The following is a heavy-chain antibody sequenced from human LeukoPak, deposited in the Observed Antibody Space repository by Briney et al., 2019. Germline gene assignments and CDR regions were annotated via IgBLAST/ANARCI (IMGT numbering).Heavy chain of an antibody. D-gene: IGHD2-2*01. J-gene: IGHJ4*02. CDR3: AKDQQVGAAAYYFDS. V-gene: IGHV3-30*18. Sequence: PGGSLRLSWAAAGFTFSRYGLHWVRQAPGKGLEWVSVIANDGKAKKYADSLKGRFTISRDNSKSTLYLQMNSLRAEDTAVYYCAKDQQVGAAAYYFDSWGQGTLVTVSS. CDR1: GFTFSRYG. CDR2: IANDGKAK.